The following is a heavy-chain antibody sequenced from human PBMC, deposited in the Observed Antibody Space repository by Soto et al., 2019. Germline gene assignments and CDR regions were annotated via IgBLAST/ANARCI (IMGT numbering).Heavy chain of an antibody. V-gene: IGHV3-23*01. J-gene: IGHJ4*02. CDR3: ANGGWYYDILTGPPKPYYFAY. D-gene: IGHD3-9*01. CDR1: GFTFSSYA. Sequence: PGGSLRLSCAACGFTFSSYAMSWVRQAPGKXLEWVSAISGSGGSTYYADSVKGRFTTSRDNSKNTLYLQMNSLRAEDTAVYYCANGGWYYDILTGPPKPYYFAYWGQGTLVTVSS. CDR2: ISGSGGST.